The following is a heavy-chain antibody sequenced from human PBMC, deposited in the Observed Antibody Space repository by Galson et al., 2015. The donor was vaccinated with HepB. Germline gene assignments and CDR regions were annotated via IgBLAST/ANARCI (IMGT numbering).Heavy chain of an antibody. J-gene: IGHJ5*02. CDR1: GSTFTSYG. V-gene: IGHV1-18*04. CDR3: ARRGASWGGYAGSEEWFDP. CDR2: INAYNGNA. Sequence: SVKVSCKASGSTFTSYGISWVRQAPGEGLEWVGWINAYNGNAEYAQKIQGIVTMTTDTSTSTAYMELRGLRSDDTGMYYCARRGASWGGYAGSEEWFDPWGQGTLVTVSS. D-gene: IGHD3-10*01.